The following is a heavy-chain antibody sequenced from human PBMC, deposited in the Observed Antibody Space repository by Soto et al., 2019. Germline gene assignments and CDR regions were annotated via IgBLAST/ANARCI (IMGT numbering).Heavy chain of an antibody. J-gene: IGHJ4*02. V-gene: IGHV3-30*18. CDR1: GFTFANYG. D-gene: IGHD3-16*01. CDR2: ISYDGSKK. Sequence: PGGSLRLSCAASGFTFANYGMHWVRQAPGKGLEWVAFISYDGSKKYHGDSVKGRFAISRDNSNNTLSLQMNSLRAEDTAVYYCAKDRGGWLRDVSGYFDFWGQGSVVTVSS. CDR3: AKDRGGWLRDVSGYFDF.